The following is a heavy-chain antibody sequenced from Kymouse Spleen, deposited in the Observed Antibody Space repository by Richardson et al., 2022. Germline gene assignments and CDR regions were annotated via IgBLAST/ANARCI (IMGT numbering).Heavy chain of an antibody. V-gene: IGHV3-33*01. CDR3: ARSIAARRGFDY. J-gene: IGHJ4*02. Sequence: QVQLVESGGGVVQPGRSLRLSCAASGFTFSSYGMHWVRQAPGKGLEWVAVIWYDGSNKYYADSVKGRFTISRDNSKNTLYLQMNSLRAEDTAVYYCARSIAARRGFDYWGQGTLVTVSS. CDR1: GFTFSSYG. CDR2: IWYDGSNK. D-gene: IGHD6-6*01.